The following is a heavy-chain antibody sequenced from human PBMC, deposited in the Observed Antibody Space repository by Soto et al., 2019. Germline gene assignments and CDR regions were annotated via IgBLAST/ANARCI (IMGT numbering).Heavy chain of an antibody. CDR1: GGTFSSYA. CDR2: IIPIFGTA. D-gene: IGHD2-2*02. J-gene: IGHJ6*02. V-gene: IGHV1-69*01. Sequence: QVQLVQSGAEVKKPGSSVKVSCKASGGTFSSYAISWVRQAPGQGLEWMGGIIPIFGTANYAQKFQGRVTITADESTSTAYMELSSLRSEDTAVYYCASPRDGYCSSTNCYRALWYYGMDVWGQGTTVTVSS. CDR3: ASPRDGYCSSTNCYRALWYYGMDV.